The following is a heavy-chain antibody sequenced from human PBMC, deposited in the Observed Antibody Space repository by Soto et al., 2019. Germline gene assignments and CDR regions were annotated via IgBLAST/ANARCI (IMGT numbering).Heavy chain of an antibody. CDR2: IGGRGGNT. D-gene: IGHD4-17*01. V-gene: IGHV3-23*01. J-gene: IGHJ4*02. Sequence: EVHLLESGGGLVQRGGSLRLSCVASGFTFNNYAMNWVRQAPGKGLEWVSNIGGRGGNTFYADSMRGRFTISRDNSKNTVYLQMNNLRVDDSATYYCAKPSAYGDFAGSFDLWGQGTLVTVSP. CDR3: AKPSAYGDFAGSFDL. CDR1: GFTFNNYA.